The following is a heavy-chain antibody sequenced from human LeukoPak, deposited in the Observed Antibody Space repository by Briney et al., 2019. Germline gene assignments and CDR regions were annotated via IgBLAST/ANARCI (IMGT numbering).Heavy chain of an antibody. CDR1: GYTFTSYG. Sequence: ASVKVSCKASGYTFTSYGISWVRQAPGQGLEWMVWISAYNGNTNYAQKLQGRVTMTTDTSTSTAYMELRSLRSDYTAVYYCARQTYYYDQFDYWGQGTLVTVSS. CDR2: ISAYNGNT. D-gene: IGHD3-22*01. J-gene: IGHJ4*02. V-gene: IGHV1-18*01. CDR3: ARQTYYYDQFDY.